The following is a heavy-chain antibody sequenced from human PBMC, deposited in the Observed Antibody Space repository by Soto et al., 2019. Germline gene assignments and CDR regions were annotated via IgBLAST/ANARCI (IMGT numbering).Heavy chain of an antibody. J-gene: IGHJ5*02. CDR1: GGSINNYY. CDR3: ARYSPPKKSYDSNPGWFDP. V-gene: IGHV4-59*01. Sequence: SETLSLTCTVSGGSINNYYWAWIRQPPGKGLEWIGYVYYTGSTSYNPSLKSRVTISLDTSMNQFSLTLNSVTAADTAMYFCARYSPPKKSYDSNPGWFDPWGQGTLVTVSS. D-gene: IGHD3-22*01. CDR2: VYYTGST.